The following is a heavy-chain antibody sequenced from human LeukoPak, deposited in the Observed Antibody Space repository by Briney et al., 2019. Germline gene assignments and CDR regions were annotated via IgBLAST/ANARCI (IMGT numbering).Heavy chain of an antibody. D-gene: IGHD3-3*01. CDR3: ARVRAYYDFWSGYLPIDAFDI. V-gene: IGHV1-46*01. J-gene: IGHJ3*02. CDR1: GYTFTSYY. Sequence: ASVKVSCKASGYTFTSYYMHWVRQAPGQGLEWMGIINPSGGSTSYAQKFQGRVTMTRDTSTSTAYMELRSLRSDDTAVYYCARVRAYYDFWSGYLPIDAFDIWGQGTMVTVSS. CDR2: INPSGGST.